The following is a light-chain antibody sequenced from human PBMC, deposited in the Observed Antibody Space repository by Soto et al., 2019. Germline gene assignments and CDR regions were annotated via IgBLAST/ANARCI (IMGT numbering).Light chain of an antibody. V-gene: IGLV2-14*01. CDR3: FSYTSSGTYV. J-gene: IGLJ1*01. Sequence: QSVMTQLPSALGTPGQSVTISCTGTSSDVGNYKYVSWYQQHPGKAPKLMIYEVSNRPSGVSNRFSGSKSGNTASLTISGLQAEDETDYYCFSYTSSGTYVFGTGTKV. CDR1: SSDVGNYKY. CDR2: EVS.